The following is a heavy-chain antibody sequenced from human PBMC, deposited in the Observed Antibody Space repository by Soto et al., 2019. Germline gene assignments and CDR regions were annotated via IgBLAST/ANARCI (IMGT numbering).Heavy chain of an antibody. J-gene: IGHJ4*02. V-gene: IGHV3-23*01. CDR2: ISVSGGST. Sequence: EVQLLESGGGLVQPGGSLRLSCAASGFTFSSYAMSWVRQAPGKGLAWVSGISVSGGSTYYADSVKGRFTISRDNSKNTLYLQMNNLTAEDTAVYYCASNTRYDPPDYWGQGTLVTVSS. CDR3: ASNTRYDPPDY. D-gene: IGHD3-16*01. CDR1: GFTFSSYA.